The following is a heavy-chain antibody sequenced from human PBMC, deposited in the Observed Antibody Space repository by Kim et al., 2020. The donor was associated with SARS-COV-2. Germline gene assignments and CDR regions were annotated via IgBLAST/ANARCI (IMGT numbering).Heavy chain of an antibody. CDR3: ARIGYSSSSFDY. Sequence: YYVDSIEGRSTISRDNAKNSVYLQLNSLGAEDTAVYYCARIGYSSSSFDYWGQGTLVTVSS. J-gene: IGHJ4*02. V-gene: IGHV3-7*01. D-gene: IGHD6-6*01.